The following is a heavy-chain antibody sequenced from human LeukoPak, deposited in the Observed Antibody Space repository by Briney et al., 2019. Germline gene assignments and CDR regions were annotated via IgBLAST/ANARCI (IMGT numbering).Heavy chain of an antibody. Sequence: GGSLRLSCAASRFTFSSYGMHWVRQAPGKGLEWVAVIWYDGSNKYYADSVKGRFTISRDNSKNTLYLQMNSLRAEDTAVYYCASADYGGNSRDYWGQGTLVTVSS. J-gene: IGHJ4*02. CDR1: RFTFSSYG. CDR2: IWYDGSNK. V-gene: IGHV3-33*01. CDR3: ASADYGGNSRDY. D-gene: IGHD4-23*01.